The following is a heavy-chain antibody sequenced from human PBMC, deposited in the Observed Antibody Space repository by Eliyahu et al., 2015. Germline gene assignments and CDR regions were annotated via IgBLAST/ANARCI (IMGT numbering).Heavy chain of an antibody. V-gene: IGHV3-53*02. CDR1: GFTVSSNY. J-gene: IGHJ3*02. CDR3: ARDPGGPGNAFDI. CDR2: IYSGGST. Sequence: EVQLVETGGGLIQPGGSLRLSCAASGFTVSSNYMSWVRQAPGKGLEWVSVIYSGGSTYYADSVKGRFTISRDNSKNTLYLQMNSLRAEDTAVYYCARDPGGPGNAFDIWGQGTMVTVSS. D-gene: IGHD1-14*01.